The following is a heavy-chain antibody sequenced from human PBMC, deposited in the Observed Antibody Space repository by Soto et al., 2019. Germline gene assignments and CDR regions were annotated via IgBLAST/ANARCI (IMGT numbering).Heavy chain of an antibody. V-gene: IGHV3-74*01. Sequence: EVQLVESGAGLVQPGGSLRLSCAVSGFTFSRNWMHWVRQAPGKGLVWVSRINSDWRSTSYADSVKGRFTISRDNAKDTLYLRMNSLRSDDTAVYYCAADRLQAAAVNLWAQGTLVTVSS. J-gene: IGHJ4*02. D-gene: IGHD6-13*01. CDR3: AADRLQAAAVNL. CDR1: GFTFSRNW. CDR2: INSDWRST.